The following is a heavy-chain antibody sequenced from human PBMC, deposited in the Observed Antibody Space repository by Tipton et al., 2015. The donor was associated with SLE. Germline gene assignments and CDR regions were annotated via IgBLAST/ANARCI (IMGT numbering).Heavy chain of an antibody. Sequence: TLSLTCTVSGGSISSGSYYWTWIRQPAGKGLEWIGYISYTGGTKYNPPLKSRVTISIDTSKTQFSLKMTSVTAADTAVYYCARTTSGTYYFDYWGRGTLVTVSS. CDR2: ISYTGGT. CDR3: ARTTSGTYYFDY. V-gene: IGHV4-61*10. D-gene: IGHD3-10*01. J-gene: IGHJ4*02. CDR1: GGSISSGSYY.